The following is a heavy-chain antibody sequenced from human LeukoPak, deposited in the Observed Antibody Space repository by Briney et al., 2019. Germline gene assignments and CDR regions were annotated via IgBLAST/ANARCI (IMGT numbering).Heavy chain of an antibody. Sequence: SETLSLTCDVSGYSISSGYYCGWFRQPPRKRLEWIASLFHSGSTYYNPSLQSRVTMSVDTSKNQCSLKLSSVTATDTAVYYCARLSNAAHAASWGEGALVTVSS. CDR3: ARLSNAAHAAS. CDR2: LFHSGST. CDR1: GYSISSGYY. J-gene: IGHJ5*02. V-gene: IGHV4-38-2*01. D-gene: IGHD2-15*01.